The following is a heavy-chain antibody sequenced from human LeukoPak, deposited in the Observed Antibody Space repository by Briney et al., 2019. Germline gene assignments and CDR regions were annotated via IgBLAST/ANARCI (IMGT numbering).Heavy chain of an antibody. CDR3: ARLRPNSSGWLDY. V-gene: IGHV4-39*01. J-gene: IGHJ4*02. Sequence: SETPSLTCTVSGGSISSSSYYWGWIRQPPGKGLEWIGSIYYSGSTYYNSSLKSRVTISVDTSKNQFSLKLSSVTAADTAVYYCARLRPNSSGWLDYWGQGTLVTVSS. D-gene: IGHD6-13*01. CDR2: IYYSGST. CDR1: GGSISSSSYY.